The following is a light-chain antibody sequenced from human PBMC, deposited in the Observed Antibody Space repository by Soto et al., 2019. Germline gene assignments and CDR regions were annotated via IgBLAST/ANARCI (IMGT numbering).Light chain of an antibody. J-gene: IGKJ1*01. V-gene: IGKV3-20*01. CDR1: QSVSSSY. Sequence: IVLTQSPGTLSLSTGERATLSCRARQSVSSSYLAWYQQKPGQAPRLLIYGASSRATGIPDRFSGSGSGTDFTLTISRLEPEDFAVYYCQQYGSSPTWTFGQGTKVDIK. CDR2: GAS. CDR3: QQYGSSPTWT.